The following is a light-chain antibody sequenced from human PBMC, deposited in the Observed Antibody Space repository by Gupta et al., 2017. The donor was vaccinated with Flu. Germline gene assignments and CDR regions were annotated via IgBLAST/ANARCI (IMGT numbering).Light chain of an antibody. CDR3: NSRDTNDDVVV. Sequence: SSELPQPPAVSVALGQTVQITCQGDSLRTLHACWYQQKPGQAPVLVIYYKDNRPSGIPDRFSGSNSGNTASLTITGAQADDEAVYYCNSRDTNDDVVVLGGGTKVTVL. J-gene: IGLJ3*02. V-gene: IGLV3-19*01. CDR1: SLRTLH. CDR2: YKD.